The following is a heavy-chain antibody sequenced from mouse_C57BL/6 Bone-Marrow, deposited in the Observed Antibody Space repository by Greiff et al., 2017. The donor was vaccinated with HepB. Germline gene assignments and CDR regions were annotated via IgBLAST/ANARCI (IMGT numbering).Heavy chain of an antibody. CDR3: ARSLITTVVRYFDV. J-gene: IGHJ1*03. D-gene: IGHD1-1*01. Sequence: QVQLQQPGAELVMPGASVKLSCKASGYTFTSYWMHWVKQRPGQGLEWIGEIDPSDSYTNYNQKFKGKSTLTVDKSYSTAYMQLSSLTSEDSAVYYCARSLITTVVRYFDVWGTGTTVTVSS. CDR1: GYTFTSYW. CDR2: IDPSDSYT. V-gene: IGHV1-69*01.